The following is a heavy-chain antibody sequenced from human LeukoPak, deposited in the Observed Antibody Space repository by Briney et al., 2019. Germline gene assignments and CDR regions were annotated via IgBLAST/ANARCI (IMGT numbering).Heavy chain of an antibody. CDR1: GFTFSSYG. CDR2: ISSSGRTI. J-gene: IGHJ6*02. D-gene: IGHD2-2*03. CDR3: ARGDGYCSSTSCYAGPSYGLDV. V-gene: IGHV3-48*03. Sequence: PGGSLRLSCAASGFTFSSYGFNWVRQAPGKGLEWVSYISSSGRTIFYADSVKGRFTISRDNAKNSLYLRMNSLRAEDTAVYHCARGDGYCSSTSCYAGPSYGLDVWGQGTTVTVSS.